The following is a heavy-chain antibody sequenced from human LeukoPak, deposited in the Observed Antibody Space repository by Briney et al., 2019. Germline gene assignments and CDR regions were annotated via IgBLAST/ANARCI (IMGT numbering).Heavy chain of an antibody. J-gene: IGHJ4*02. D-gene: IGHD3-10*01. Sequence: PGGSLRLSCAASGFTYSSYAMSWVRQAPGKGLEWVSAISVSGGSTYYADSVKGRFTISRDNAKNSLYLQMNSLRAEDTAVYYCARDGGILWFGDPSRYFDYWGQGTLVTVSS. CDR2: ISVSGGST. CDR1: GFTYSSYA. V-gene: IGHV3-23*01. CDR3: ARDGGILWFGDPSRYFDY.